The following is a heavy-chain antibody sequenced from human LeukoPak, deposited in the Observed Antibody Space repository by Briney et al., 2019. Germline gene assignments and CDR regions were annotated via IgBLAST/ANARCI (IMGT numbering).Heavy chain of an antibody. CDR2: IYHSGSA. CDR3: ARVEDCSSGRCYVGNAFDI. V-gene: IGHV4-31*03. J-gene: IGHJ3*02. D-gene: IGHD2-2*01. CDR1: GGSISGGYY. Sequence: SQTLSLTCTVSGGSISGGYYWSWIRQHPGKGLEWIGYIYHSGSAYYNPSLKSRVSISVDTSKNQFSLKLSSVTAADTAGYYCARVEDCSSGRCYVGNAFDIWGQGTMVTVSS.